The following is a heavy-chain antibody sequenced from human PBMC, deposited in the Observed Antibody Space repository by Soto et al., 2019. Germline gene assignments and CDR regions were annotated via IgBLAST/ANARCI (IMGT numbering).Heavy chain of an antibody. D-gene: IGHD3-10*02. Sequence: SETLSLTCTVSGGSISSYYWSWIRQPPGKGLEWIGYIYYSGSTNYNPSLKSRVTISVDXXXXXXXXXXXXXXXADTXXXXXXXXXVSVRGLGDYAAFDIWGQGTMVTVSS. CDR1: GGSISSYY. V-gene: IGHV4-59*01. CDR2: IYYSGST. J-gene: IGHJ3*02. CDR3: XXXXVSVRGLGDYAAFDI.